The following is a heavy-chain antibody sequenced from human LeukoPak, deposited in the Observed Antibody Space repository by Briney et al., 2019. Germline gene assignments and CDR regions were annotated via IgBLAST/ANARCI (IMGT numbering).Heavy chain of an antibody. CDR2: INPSGGST. V-gene: IGHV1-46*01. CDR3: ARPTYCTSASCYWGF. CDR1: GYTFTNYY. Sequence: ASVKVSCKASGYTFTNYYMHRVRQAPGQGLEWMGIINPSGGSTSYAQKFQGRVTMTRDTSTSIVYMELSSLRSDDTAVYYCARPTYCTSASCYWGFWGQGTLVTVSS. D-gene: IGHD2-2*01. J-gene: IGHJ4*02.